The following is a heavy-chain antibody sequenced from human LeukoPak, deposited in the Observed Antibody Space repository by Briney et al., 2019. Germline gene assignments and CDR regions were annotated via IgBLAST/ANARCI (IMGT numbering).Heavy chain of an antibody. CDR1: GGSISSSSYY. CDR2: AYYSRSP. D-gene: IGHD2-2*01. Sequence: SDTLSLTCTVSGGSISSSSYYWGWIRQPPGKGLVWIGSAYYSRSPYYNPSLTIQLPISVDTSKNHSSLKLHSVTAADTAVYCWSRHWGSTSSGVDYWGQGTLVTVSS. V-gene: IGHV4-39*01. CDR3: SRHWGSTSSGVDY. J-gene: IGHJ4*02.